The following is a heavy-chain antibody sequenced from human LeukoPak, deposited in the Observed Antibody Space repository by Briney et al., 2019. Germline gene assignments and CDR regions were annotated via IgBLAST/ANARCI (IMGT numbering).Heavy chain of an antibody. V-gene: IGHV4-34*01. D-gene: IGHD3-22*01. Sequence: SETLSLTCAVYGGSFSGYYWTWIRQPPRKGLEWIGEINHRGSTNYNPSLKSRVTISVDTSKNQFSLKLSSVTAADTAVYYCARSGSGSGYKVDYLDQGTLVTVSS. CDR2: INHRGST. J-gene: IGHJ4*02. CDR3: ARSGSGSGYKVDY. CDR1: GGSFSGYY.